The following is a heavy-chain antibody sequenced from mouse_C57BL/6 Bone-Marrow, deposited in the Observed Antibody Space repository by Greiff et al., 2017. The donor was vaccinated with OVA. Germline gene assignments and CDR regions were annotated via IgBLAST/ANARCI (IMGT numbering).Heavy chain of an antibody. J-gene: IGHJ1*03. CDR1: GFSLTSYG. CDR3: AKNYYGSSPYWYFDV. D-gene: IGHD1-1*01. Sequence: QVQLQQSGPGLVQPSQSLSITCTVSGFSLTSYGVHWVRQSPGKGLEWLGVIWSGGSTDYNAAFMSRLSITKDNSKSQVFFKMNSLQADDTAIYYCAKNYYGSSPYWYFDVWGTGTTVTVSS. V-gene: IGHV2-5*01. CDR2: IWSGGST.